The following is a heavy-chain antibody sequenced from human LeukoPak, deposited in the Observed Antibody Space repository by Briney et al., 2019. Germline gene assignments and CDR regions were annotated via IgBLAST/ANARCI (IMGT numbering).Heavy chain of an antibody. Sequence: SETLSLTCTVSGGSISSNNYYWGWIRQPPGKGLEWIGSISYRGSTHYNPSLKSRVTISGDTSKNQIFLKLSSVTAADTAVYFCARDDTFYSGSNFYPGAFDYWGPGAPVTVSP. D-gene: IGHD2-21*02. J-gene: IGHJ4*02. V-gene: IGHV4-39*07. CDR2: ISYRGST. CDR3: ARDDTFYSGSNFYPGAFDY. CDR1: GGSISSNNYY.